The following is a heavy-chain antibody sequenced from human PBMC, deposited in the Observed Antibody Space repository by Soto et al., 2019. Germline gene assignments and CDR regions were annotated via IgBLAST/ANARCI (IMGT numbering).Heavy chain of an antibody. CDR2: INHSGIT. CDR1: GGSFSGYF. CDR3: VRGPYNYNSRYFDY. Sequence: SETLSLTCTVSGGSFSGYFWTWIRQPPGKGLEWLAEINHSGITNYNPSVESRVSMSVDTSKNQFSLRLYSVTAADTAVYYCVRGPYNYNSRYFDYWGQGTLGTVSS. V-gene: IGHV4-34*01. J-gene: IGHJ4*02. D-gene: IGHD1-1*01.